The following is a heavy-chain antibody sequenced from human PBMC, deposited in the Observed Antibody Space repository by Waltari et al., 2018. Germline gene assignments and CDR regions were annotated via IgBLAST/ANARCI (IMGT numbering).Heavy chain of an antibody. D-gene: IGHD1-26*01. V-gene: IGHV3-23*01. CDR1: GFPFSSYA. CDR2: ISGSGGST. Sequence: EVQLLESGGGLVQPGGSLRLSCAASGFPFSSYAMSWVRQAPGKGLEWVSAISGSGGSTYYADSVKGRFTISRDNSKNTLYLQMNSLRAEDTAVYYCAKDRDGSYYPRTFDYWGQGTLVTVSS. CDR3: AKDRDGSYYPRTFDY. J-gene: IGHJ4*02.